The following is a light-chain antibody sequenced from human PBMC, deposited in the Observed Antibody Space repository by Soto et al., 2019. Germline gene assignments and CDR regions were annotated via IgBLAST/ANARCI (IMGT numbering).Light chain of an antibody. CDR2: GVT. CDR3: SSYTSSIPYV. J-gene: IGLJ1*01. V-gene: IGLV2-14*01. CDR1: SSDVGGYNY. Sequence: QSALTQPASVSGSPGQSITISCTGTSSDVGGYNYVSWYQQQPDKAPKLMIYGVTSRPSGVSDRFSGSKSGNTASLTISGLQAEDEADYYCSSYTSSIPYVFGTGTKLTVL.